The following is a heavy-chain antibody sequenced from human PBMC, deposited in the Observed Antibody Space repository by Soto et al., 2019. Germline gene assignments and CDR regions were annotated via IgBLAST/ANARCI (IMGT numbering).Heavy chain of an antibody. J-gene: IGHJ6*02. CDR1: GFTCSNAW. CDR3: TTLNYGVDV. CDR2: IKSKTDGGTS. V-gene: IGHV3-15*01. Sequence: GPVILSCAASGFTCSNAWISRVRQAPGKGLEWVGRIKSKTDGGTSDYAAPGKGRFTISRDDSKDTLYLQMNSLKTEHTAMFYCTTLNYGVDVWGQATTVTASS.